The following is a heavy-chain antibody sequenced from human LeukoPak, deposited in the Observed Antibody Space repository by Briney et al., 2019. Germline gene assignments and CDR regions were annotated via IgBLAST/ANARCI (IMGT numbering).Heavy chain of an antibody. J-gene: IGHJ4*02. Sequence: PSETLSLTCTVSGVSISNYYWSWIRQPAGKGLEWIGRINTSGSTNCNPSLKSRVTMSVDTSKNQFSLKLTSVTAADTAVYYCARASSGYYWDFDYWGQGALVTVSS. V-gene: IGHV4-4*07. CDR2: INTSGST. CDR1: GVSISNYY. D-gene: IGHD3-22*01. CDR3: ARASSGYYWDFDY.